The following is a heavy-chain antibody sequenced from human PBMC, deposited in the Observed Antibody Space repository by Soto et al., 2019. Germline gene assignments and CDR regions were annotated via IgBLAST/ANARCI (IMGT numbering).Heavy chain of an antibody. Sequence: SETLSLTCTVSGGSISTYDWSWIRQSPGKGLEWIGWIYYNGRTNYNPSLKSRVTISVDTSKNQFSLKLRSVTAADTAVYYCARVVAATSHYFHYWRQGALVTVSS. CDR2: IYYNGRT. J-gene: IGHJ4*02. V-gene: IGHV4-59*01. D-gene: IGHD2-15*01. CDR3: ARVVAATSHYFHY. CDR1: GGSISTYD.